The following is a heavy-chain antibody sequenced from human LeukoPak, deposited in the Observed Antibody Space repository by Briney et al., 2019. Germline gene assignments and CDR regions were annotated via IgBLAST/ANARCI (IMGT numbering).Heavy chain of an antibody. V-gene: IGHV4-61*02. CDR2: IYTSGST. D-gene: IGHD3-10*01. CDR3: ARARGSGSYYAFWYFDL. CDR1: GVSISSGGHY. J-gene: IGHJ2*01. Sequence: SETLSLTCTVSGVSISSGGHYWSWIRQPAGKGLEWIGRIYTSGSTNYNPSLKSRVTISVDTSKNQFSLKLSSVTAADTAVYYCARARGSGSYYAFWYFDLWGRGTLVTVSS.